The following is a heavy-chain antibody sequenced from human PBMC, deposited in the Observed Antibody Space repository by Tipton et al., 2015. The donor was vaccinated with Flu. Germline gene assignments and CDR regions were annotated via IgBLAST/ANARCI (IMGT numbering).Heavy chain of an antibody. V-gene: IGHV3-23*01. CDR2: ISGSGGST. Sequence: SLRLSCAASGFTFSSYAMSWVRQAPGKGLEWVSAISGSGGSTYYADSVKGRFTISRDNSKNTLYLQMNSLRAEDTAVYYCAKGRELTPYYFDYWGQGTLVTVSS. CDR1: GFTFSSYA. J-gene: IGHJ4*02. D-gene: IGHD1-26*01. CDR3: AKGRELTPYYFDY.